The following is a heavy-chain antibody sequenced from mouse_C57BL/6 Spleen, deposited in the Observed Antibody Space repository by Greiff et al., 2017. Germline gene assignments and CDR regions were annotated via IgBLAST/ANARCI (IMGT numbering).Heavy chain of an antibody. CDR2: IYPGSGST. CDR3: AREDNYGSSYDWYFEV. D-gene: IGHD1-1*01. V-gene: IGHV1-55*01. J-gene: IGHJ1*03. Sequence: QVQLQQPGAELVKPGASVKMSCKASGYTFTSYWITWVKQRPGQGLEWIGDIYPGSGSTNYNEKFKSKATLTVDTSSSTAYMQLSSLTSEDSAVYYCAREDNYGSSYDWYFEVWGTGTTVTVSS. CDR1: GYTFTSYW.